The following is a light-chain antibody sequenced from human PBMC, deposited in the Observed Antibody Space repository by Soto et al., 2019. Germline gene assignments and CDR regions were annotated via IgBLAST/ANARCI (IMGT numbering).Light chain of an antibody. Sequence: DIQMTQSPSSLSASLGDRVTITCRAGQSISSSLDWYQRKPGKAPKLLIYHASSLESGVPSRFSGSGSGTDFTLTISSLQPEDSETYYCQQRYTNPPTFGQGTKVDIK. V-gene: IGKV1-39*01. J-gene: IGKJ1*01. CDR1: QSISSS. CDR2: HAS. CDR3: QQRYTNPPT.